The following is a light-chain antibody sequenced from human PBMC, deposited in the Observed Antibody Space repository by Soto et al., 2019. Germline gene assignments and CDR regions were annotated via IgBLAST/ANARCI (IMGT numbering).Light chain of an antibody. CDR2: EVT. V-gene: IGLV2-14*01. Sequence: QSVLTQPASVSGSPGQSITISCTGTSSDIGGYNYVSWYQHHPGKAPKLMIYEVTNRPSGVSSRFSGSKSGNTASLTISGLQAEDEADYYCFSYTSSSTWVFGGGTKLTVL. J-gene: IGLJ3*02. CDR1: SSDIGGYNY. CDR3: FSYTSSSTWV.